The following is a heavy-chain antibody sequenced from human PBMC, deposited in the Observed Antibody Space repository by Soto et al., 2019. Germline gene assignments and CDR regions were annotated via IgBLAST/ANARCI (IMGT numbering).Heavy chain of an antibody. CDR3: ARRRGYYYYGMDV. Sequence: GPSVKVSCKESGYTFTSYYMHWVRQAPGQGLEWMGIINPSGGSTSYAQKFQGRVTMTRDTSTSTVYMELSSLRSEDTAVYYCARRRGYYYYGMDVWGQGTTVTVSS. CDR2: INPSGGST. V-gene: IGHV1-46*01. CDR1: GYTFTSYY. J-gene: IGHJ6*02.